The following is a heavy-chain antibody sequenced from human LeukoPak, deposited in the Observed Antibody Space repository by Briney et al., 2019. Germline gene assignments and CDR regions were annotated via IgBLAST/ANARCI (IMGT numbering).Heavy chain of an antibody. D-gene: IGHD3-10*01. CDR1: GFTFSSYW. Sequence: GGSLRLSCAASGFTFSSYWMRWVRQAPGKGLVWVSRINSDGSSTSYADSVKGRFTISRDNAKNTLYLQMNSLRAEDKAVYYCARDVSRGWFDPWGQGTLVTVSS. CDR2: INSDGSST. J-gene: IGHJ5*02. V-gene: IGHV3-74*01. CDR3: ARDVSRGWFDP.